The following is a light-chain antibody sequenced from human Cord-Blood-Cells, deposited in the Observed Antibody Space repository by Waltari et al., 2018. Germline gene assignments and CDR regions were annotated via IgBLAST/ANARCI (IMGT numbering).Light chain of an antibody. CDR3: CSYAGSSTFV. V-gene: IGLV2-23*03. CDR2: EGS. Sequence: QSALTQPASVSGSPGQSITISCTGTSSDVGSYNPFSWYQQHPGKAPKLMIDEGSKRPSGVSNRFSGSKSGNTASLTISGLQAEDEADYYCCSYAGSSTFVFGGGTKLTVL. CDR1: SSDVGSYNP. J-gene: IGLJ2*01.